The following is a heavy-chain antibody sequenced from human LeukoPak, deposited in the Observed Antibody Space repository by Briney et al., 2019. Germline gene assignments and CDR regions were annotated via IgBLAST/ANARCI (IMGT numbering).Heavy chain of an antibody. CDR2: IIPIFGTA. D-gene: IGHD3-10*02. J-gene: IGHJ3*02. CDR3: ARDPLYLRGAFGI. Sequence: SVKVSCKASGGTFSSYAISWVRQAPGQGLEWMGGIIPIFGTANYAQKFQGRVTITTDESTSTACMELRSLRSDDTAVYYCARDPLYLRGAFGIWGQGTMVTVSS. V-gene: IGHV1-69*05. CDR1: GGTFSSYA.